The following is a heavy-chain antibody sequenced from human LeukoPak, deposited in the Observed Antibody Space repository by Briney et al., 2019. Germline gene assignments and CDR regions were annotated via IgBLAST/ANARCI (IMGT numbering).Heavy chain of an antibody. Sequence: SEALSLTCTVSGGSISSSSYYWGWIRQPPGKGLEWIGSIYYSGSTYYNPSLKSRVTISVDTSKNQFSLKLSSVTAADTAVYYCARDHFTVAGTLDYWGQGTLVTASS. J-gene: IGHJ4*02. CDR2: IYYSGST. V-gene: IGHV4-39*02. CDR3: ARDHFTVAGTLDY. CDR1: GGSISSSSYY. D-gene: IGHD6-19*01.